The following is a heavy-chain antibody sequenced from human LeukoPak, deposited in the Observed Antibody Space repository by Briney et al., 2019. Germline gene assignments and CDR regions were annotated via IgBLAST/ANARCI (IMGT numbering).Heavy chain of an antibody. D-gene: IGHD2-2*01. CDR3: ARGIVVVPAAGALYYYYYYYMDV. CDR2: IYYSGST. Sequence: PSETLSLTCTVSGGSISSYYWSWIRQPPGKGLEWIGYIYYSGSTNYNPSLKSRVTISVDTSKNQFSLKLSSVTAADTAVYCCARGIVVVPAAGALYYYYYYYMDVWGKGTTVTVSS. CDR1: GGSISSYY. J-gene: IGHJ6*03. V-gene: IGHV4-59*01.